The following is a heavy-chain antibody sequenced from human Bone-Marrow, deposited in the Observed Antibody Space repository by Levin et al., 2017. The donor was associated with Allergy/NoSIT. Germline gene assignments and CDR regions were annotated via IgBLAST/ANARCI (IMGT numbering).Heavy chain of an antibody. J-gene: IGHJ4*02. CDR1: GVTFSTNP. V-gene: IGHV1-69*13. D-gene: IGHD3-10*01. CDR3: ARELRSGEWNY. Sequence: AASVKVSCKTSGVTFSTNPISWVRQAPGQGLEWIGGIIPIFGASNNAQKFQGRLTVTADEATSTVYMELSTLTSEDTAVYYCARELRSGEWNYWGQGTLVIVSS. CDR2: IIPIFGAS.